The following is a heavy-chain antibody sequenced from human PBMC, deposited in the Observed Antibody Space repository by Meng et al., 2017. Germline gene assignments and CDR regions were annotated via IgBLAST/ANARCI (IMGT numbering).Heavy chain of an antibody. D-gene: IGHD6-19*01. CDR1: GYTFTSYG. V-gene: IGHV1-46*01. Sequence: QVQLVQSGAEVKKPGASVKVSCKASGYTFTSYGISWVRQAPGQGLEWMGIINPSGGSTSYAQKFQGRVTMTRDTSTSTVYMELSSLRSEDTAVYYCARGLPAVAVDYWGQGTLVTVSS. CDR3: ARGLPAVAVDY. J-gene: IGHJ4*02. CDR2: INPSGGST.